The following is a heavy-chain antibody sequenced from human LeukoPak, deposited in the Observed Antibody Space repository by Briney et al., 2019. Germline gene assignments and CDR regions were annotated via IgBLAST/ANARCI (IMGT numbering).Heavy chain of an antibody. Sequence: SQTLSLTCTVSGGSISSGGYYWSWIRQPPGKGLEWIGYIYYTGSTYYNPSLKSRVTISVDTSKNQFSLKLSSVTAADTAVYYCARRLWDLSYFAYWGQGTLVTVSS. J-gene: IGHJ4*02. CDR1: GGSISSGGYY. V-gene: IGHV4-30-4*01. CDR2: IYYTGST. D-gene: IGHD3-16*01. CDR3: ARRLWDLSYFAY.